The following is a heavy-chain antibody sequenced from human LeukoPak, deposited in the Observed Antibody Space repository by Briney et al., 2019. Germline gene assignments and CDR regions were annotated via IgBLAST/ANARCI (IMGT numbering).Heavy chain of an antibody. CDR3: ARDQRGWGYYFGY. D-gene: IGHD3-16*01. J-gene: IGHJ4*02. Sequence: SETLSLTCTVSGGSISSYYWSWIRQPPGKGLEWIGYIYYSGSTNYNPSLKSRVTISVDTSKNQFSLKLSSVTAADTAVYYCARDQRGWGYYFGYWGQGTLVTVSS. V-gene: IGHV4-59*01. CDR1: GGSISSYY. CDR2: IYYSGST.